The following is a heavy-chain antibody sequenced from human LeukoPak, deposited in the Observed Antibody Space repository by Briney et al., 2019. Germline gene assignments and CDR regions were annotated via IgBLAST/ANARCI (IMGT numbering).Heavy chain of an antibody. CDR2: INNAGTRT. CDR1: GFTFSTYA. J-gene: IGHJ4*02. CDR3: AKDNGPILGEY. Sequence: GGSLRLSCAASGFTFSTYAMTWVRQAPGRGLEWVSTINNAGTRTYYADSVKGRFTISRDSSKNTVYLQMNSLRAEDTALHYCAKDNGPILGEYRGRGTQVTVSS. D-gene: IGHD2-8*01. V-gene: IGHV3-23*01.